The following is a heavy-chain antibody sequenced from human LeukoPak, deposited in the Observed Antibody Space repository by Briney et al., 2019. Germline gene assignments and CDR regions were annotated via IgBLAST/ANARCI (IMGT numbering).Heavy chain of an antibody. J-gene: IGHJ4*02. D-gene: IGHD2-2*01. CDR2: IIPILGIA. CDR1: GGTFSSYA. Sequence: ASVKVSCKASGGTFSSYAISWVRQAPGQGLEWMGRIIPILGIANYAQKFQGRVTITADKSTSTAYMELSSLRSEDTAVYYCARDHGSEYCSSTSCFGWGQGTLVTVSS. V-gene: IGHV1-69*04. CDR3: ARDHGSEYCSSTSCFG.